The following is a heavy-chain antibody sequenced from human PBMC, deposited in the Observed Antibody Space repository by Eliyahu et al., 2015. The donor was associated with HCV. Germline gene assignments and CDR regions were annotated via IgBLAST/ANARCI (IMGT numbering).Heavy chain of an antibody. D-gene: IGHD5-12*01. J-gene: IGHJ5*02. CDR2: IWHDGSKK. CDR1: GFSXRTYG. CDR3: ARVSSGYDLDR. V-gene: IGHV3-33*01. Sequence: QIQLVESGGGVVQPGRSLRLSXXASGFSXRTYGMYWVRQAPGRGLGXVSTIWHDGSKKFYAESXKGRFTTSRDNAKNTLYLXMNSLRADDTAVYYCARVSSGYDLDRWGRGTLVTVSS.